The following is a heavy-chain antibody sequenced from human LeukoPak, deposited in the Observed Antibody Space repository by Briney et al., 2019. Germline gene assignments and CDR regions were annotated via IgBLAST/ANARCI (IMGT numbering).Heavy chain of an antibody. J-gene: IGHJ6*02. CDR3: ARDKVVVPAAMAYYYYYGMDV. CDR1: GFTFSSYS. Sequence: GGSLRLSCAASGFTFSSYSMNWVRQAPGKGLEWVSSISSSSSYIYYADSVKGRFTISRDNAKNSLYLQMNSLRAEGTAVYYCARDKVVVPAAMAYYYYYGMDVWGQGTTVTVSS. CDR2: ISSSSSYI. V-gene: IGHV3-21*01. D-gene: IGHD2-2*01.